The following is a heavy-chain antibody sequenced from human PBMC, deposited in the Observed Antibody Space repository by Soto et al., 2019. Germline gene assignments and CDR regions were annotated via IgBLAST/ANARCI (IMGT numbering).Heavy chain of an antibody. D-gene: IGHD2-21*02. CDR3: ATPQDHDDCLDS. CDR1: GYTFTRYN. J-gene: IGHJ4*02. Sequence: QVQFVQSGAEVKKPGASVKVSCKTPGYTFTRYNRHWVRQAPGQRLEWMGWINVGNGNTRYSQKFQGRLTLTRDTPGNTAYLELNSLISEDTAVYYCATPQDHDDCLDSWGQGTLVTVSS. V-gene: IGHV1-3*01. CDR2: INVGNGNT.